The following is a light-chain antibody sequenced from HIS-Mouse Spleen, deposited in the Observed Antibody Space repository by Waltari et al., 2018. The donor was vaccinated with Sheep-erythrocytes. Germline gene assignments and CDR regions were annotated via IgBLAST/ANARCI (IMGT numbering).Light chain of an antibody. J-gene: IGKJ2*01. V-gene: IGKV3-11*01. CDR2: DAS. CDR1: QSVSSY. Sequence: ELVLTQSPATLSLSPGERATLSCRASQSVSSYVAWYQQKPGQTPRLLIYDASNRATGIPARFSGSGSGTDFTLTISSLEPEDFAVYYCQQRSNWYTFGQGTKLEIK. CDR3: QQRSNWYT.